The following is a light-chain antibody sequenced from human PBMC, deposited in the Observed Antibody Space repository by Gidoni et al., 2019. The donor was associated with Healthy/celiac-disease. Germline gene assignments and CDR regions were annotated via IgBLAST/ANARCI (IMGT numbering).Light chain of an antibody. V-gene: IGKV1-39*01. CDR1: QSISSY. CDR3: QQSYSTLLT. CDR2: AAT. Sequence: DIQMTQSPSSLSASVGDRVTITCRASQSISSYLNWYQQKPGKAPQLLIYAATSLQSGVPSRFSGSGTGTDFTLTISRLQPDDFATYYCQQSYSTLLTFGGGTKVEIK. J-gene: IGKJ4*01.